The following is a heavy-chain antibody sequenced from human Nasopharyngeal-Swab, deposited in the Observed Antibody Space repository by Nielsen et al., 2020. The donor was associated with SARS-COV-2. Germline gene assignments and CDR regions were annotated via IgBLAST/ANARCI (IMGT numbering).Heavy chain of an antibody. Sequence: SETLSLTCAVYGGSFSGYYWSWIRQPPGKGLEWIGSIYYSGSTYYNPSLKSRVTISVDTSKNQFSLKLSSVTAADTAVYYCARHAGSSWDYYYYYYMDVWGKGTTVTVSS. V-gene: IGHV4-34*01. CDR3: ARHAGSSWDYYYYYYMDV. CDR1: GGSFSGYY. D-gene: IGHD6-13*01. CDR2: IYYSGST. J-gene: IGHJ6*03.